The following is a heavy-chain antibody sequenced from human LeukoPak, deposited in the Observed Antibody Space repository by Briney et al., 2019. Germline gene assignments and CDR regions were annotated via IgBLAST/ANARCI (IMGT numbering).Heavy chain of an antibody. V-gene: IGHV3-23*01. CDR2: IGSSGANT. J-gene: IGHJ4*02. D-gene: IGHD3-10*01. CDR3: VKQSRSHYFDY. CDR1: GFTFSSYA. Sequence: GGSLRLSCAASGFTFSSYAMSWVRQAPGKGLDWVSSIGSSGANTYYADSVKGRFTISRDNSKNTLYLQMNSLRAEDTAVYYCVKQSRSHYFDYWGQGTLVTVSS.